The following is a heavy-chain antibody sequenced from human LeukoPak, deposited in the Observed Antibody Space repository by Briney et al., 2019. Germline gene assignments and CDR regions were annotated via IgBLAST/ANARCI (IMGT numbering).Heavy chain of an antibody. CDR3: ARGLYSSSP. J-gene: IGHJ4*02. Sequence: GGSLRLSCAASGFTFSSYAMSWVRQAPGKGLEWVSGISGSGSSSYYADSVKGRFSISRDNSKNTLYLQMNSLRAEDTAVYYCARGLYSSSPWGQGILVTVSS. CDR2: ISGSGSSS. CDR1: GFTFSSYA. D-gene: IGHD6-6*01. V-gene: IGHV3-23*01.